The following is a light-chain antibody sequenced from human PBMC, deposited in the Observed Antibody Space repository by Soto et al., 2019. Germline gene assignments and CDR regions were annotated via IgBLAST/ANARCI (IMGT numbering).Light chain of an antibody. CDR2: DAS. Sequence: EFVLTQSPGTLSLSPGEIATLSCRASQTVRNNYLAWYQQKPGQAPRLLIYDASNRATGIPARFSGSGSGTEFTLTISSLQSEDSGVYYCQQYNKWPAEITFGQGTRLEIK. V-gene: IGKV3D-15*01. J-gene: IGKJ5*01. CDR3: QQYNKWPAEIT. CDR1: QTVRNN.